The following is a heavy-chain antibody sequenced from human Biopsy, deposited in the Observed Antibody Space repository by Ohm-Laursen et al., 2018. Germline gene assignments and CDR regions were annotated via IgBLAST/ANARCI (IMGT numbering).Heavy chain of an antibody. V-gene: IGHV1-69*13. CDR1: GVTFDTYA. Sequence: GASVKVPCNASGVTFDTYAFGWVRQAPGQGLEWMGGRIPYFNTIYYARNFQDRAVITADRSARTTDMQLSGLRPDDTAVYYCVGGQRGPPIGVTVPGDAFDLWGPGTMVTVSP. D-gene: IGHD2/OR15-2a*01. CDR2: RIPYFNTI. J-gene: IGHJ3*01. CDR3: VGGQRGPPIGVTVPGDAFDL.